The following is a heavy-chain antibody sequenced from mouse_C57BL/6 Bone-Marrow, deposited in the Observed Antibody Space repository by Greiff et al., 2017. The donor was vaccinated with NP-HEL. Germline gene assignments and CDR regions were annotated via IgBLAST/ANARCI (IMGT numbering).Heavy chain of an antibody. CDR3: TTGVSTTVVATGAMDY. D-gene: IGHD1-1*01. CDR2: IDPENGDT. CDR1: GFNIKDDY. Sequence: VQLKESGAELVRPGASVKLSCTASGFNIKDDYMHWVKQRPEQGLEWIGWIDPENGDTEYASKFQGKATITADTSSNTAYLQLSSLTSEDTAVYYCTTGVSTTVVATGAMDYWGQGTSVTVSS. J-gene: IGHJ4*01. V-gene: IGHV14-4*01.